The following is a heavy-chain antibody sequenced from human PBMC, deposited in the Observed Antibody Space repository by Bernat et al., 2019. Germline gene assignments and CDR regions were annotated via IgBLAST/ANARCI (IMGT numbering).Heavy chain of an antibody. V-gene: IGHV3-74*03. CDR2: INSDGSRI. J-gene: IGHJ5*02. Sequence: VQLVQSGGGIVQPGGSLRLSCAASGFTFSSDWMNWVRQAPGKGLVWVAHINSDGSRIKYADSVKGRFTISRDNAKNTLYLQMNSLRAEDTAVYYCTRDEDWGTIPYDLWGQGTLVTVSS. CDR1: GFTFSSDW. D-gene: IGHD3-3*01. CDR3: TRDEDWGTIPYDL.